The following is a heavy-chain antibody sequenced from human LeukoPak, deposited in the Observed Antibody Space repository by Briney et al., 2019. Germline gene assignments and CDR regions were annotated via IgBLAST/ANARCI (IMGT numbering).Heavy chain of an antibody. V-gene: IGHV1-18*01. CDR1: GYTFTSYG. D-gene: IGHD6-19*01. Sequence: GASVKVSCKASGYTFTSYGISWVRQAPGQGLEWMGWISAYNGNTNYAQKLQGRVTMTTDTSTSTAYMELRSLRPDDTAVYYCARDGGPEQWLDLDYWGQGTLVTVSS. J-gene: IGHJ4*02. CDR3: ARDGGPEQWLDLDY. CDR2: ISAYNGNT.